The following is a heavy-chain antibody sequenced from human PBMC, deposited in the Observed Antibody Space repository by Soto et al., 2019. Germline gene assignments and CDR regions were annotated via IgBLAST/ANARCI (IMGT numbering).Heavy chain of an antibody. D-gene: IGHD6-19*01. J-gene: IGHJ4*02. Sequence: GGSLRLSCVASGFTFSSYAMSWVRQAPGKGLGWVSAISGSGGSTYYADSVKGRFTISRDNSKNTLYLQMNSLRAEDTAVYYCAGEHRAVAGHGYWGQGTLVTVSS. CDR3: AGEHRAVAGHGY. CDR2: ISGSGGST. V-gene: IGHV3-23*01. CDR1: GFTFSSYA.